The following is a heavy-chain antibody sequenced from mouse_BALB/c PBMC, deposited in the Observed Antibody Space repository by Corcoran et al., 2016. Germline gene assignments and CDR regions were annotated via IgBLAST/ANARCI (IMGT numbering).Heavy chain of an antibody. Sequence: QVQLQQSGAELMKPGASVKISCKATGYTFSSYWIEWVKQRRGHGLEWIGEILPGSGSTNYNEKFKGKATFTADTSSTTAYMQLSSLTSEDAAVYYCARSARAAWFAYWGQGTLVTVSA. V-gene: IGHV1-9*01. CDR3: ARSARAAWFAY. J-gene: IGHJ3*01. CDR1: GYTFSSYW. D-gene: IGHD3-1*01. CDR2: ILPGSGST.